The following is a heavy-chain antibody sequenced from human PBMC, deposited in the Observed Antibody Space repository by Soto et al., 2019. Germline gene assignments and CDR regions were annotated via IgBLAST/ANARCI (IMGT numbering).Heavy chain of an antibody. CDR2: IIPIFGTA. CDR1: GGTFSSYA. J-gene: IGHJ3*02. Sequence: RASVKVSCKASGGTFSSYAISWVRQAPGQGLEWMGGIIPIFGTANYAQKFQGRVTITADESTSTAYMELSSLRSEDTAVYYCARGAGDGYTIGGACGIWGQGTMVTVAS. CDR3: ARGAGDGYTIGGACGI. V-gene: IGHV1-69*13. D-gene: IGHD5-12*01.